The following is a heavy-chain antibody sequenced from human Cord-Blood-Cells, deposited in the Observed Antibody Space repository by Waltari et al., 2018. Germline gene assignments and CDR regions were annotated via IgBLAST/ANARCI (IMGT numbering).Heavy chain of an antibody. J-gene: IGHJ4*02. D-gene: IGHD6-13*01. CDR3: ARDLLKSSSWYYFDY. CDR2: IIPILCTA. V-gene: IGHV1-69*12. CDR1: GGTFSSYA. Sequence: QVQLVQSGAEVKKPGSSVKVSCKASGGTFSSYAISWVRQAPGQGLEWMGGIIPILCTANYAQKFQGRVTITADESTSTAYMELSSLGSEDTAVYYCARDLLKSSSWYYFDYWGQGTLVTVSS.